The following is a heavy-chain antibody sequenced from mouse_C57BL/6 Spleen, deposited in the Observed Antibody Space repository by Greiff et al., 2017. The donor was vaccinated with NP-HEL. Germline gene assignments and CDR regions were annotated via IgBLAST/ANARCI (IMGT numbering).Heavy chain of an antibody. Sequence: DVMLVESGGGLVKPGGSLKLSCAASGFTFSSYAMSWVRQTPEKRLEWVATISDGGSYTYYPDNVKGRFTISRDNAKNNLYLQMSHLKSEDTAMYYCARVYYSKGFAYWGQGTLVTVSA. CDR1: GFTFSSYA. CDR2: ISDGGSYT. CDR3: ARVYYSKGFAY. J-gene: IGHJ3*01. V-gene: IGHV5-4*03. D-gene: IGHD2-5*01.